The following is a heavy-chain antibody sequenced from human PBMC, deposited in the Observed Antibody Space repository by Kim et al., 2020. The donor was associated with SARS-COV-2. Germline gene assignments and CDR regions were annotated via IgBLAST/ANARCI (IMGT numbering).Heavy chain of an antibody. CDR3: AHRPIGRGIGSFDY. J-gene: IGHJ4*02. V-gene: IGHV2-5*02. D-gene: IGHD3-10*01. Sequence: SGPTLVHPTQTLTLTCTFSGFSLSTSGVGVGWIRLPPGKALEWLALIYWDDDKRYSPSLKSRLTITKDTSKNQVVLTMTNMDPVDTATYYCAHRPIGRGIGSFDYWGQGTLVTVSS. CDR1: GFSLSTSGVG. CDR2: IYWDDDK.